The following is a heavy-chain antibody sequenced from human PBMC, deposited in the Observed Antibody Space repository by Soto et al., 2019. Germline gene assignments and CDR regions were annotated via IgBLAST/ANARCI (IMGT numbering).Heavy chain of an antibody. CDR1: GFTFSSYS. CDR2: ISSSSSTI. CDR3: ARETYYDSSGYYPRDYYYYGMDV. V-gene: IGHV3-48*02. J-gene: IGHJ6*02. Sequence: EVQLVESGGGLVQPGGSLRLSCAASGFTFSSYSMNWVRQAPGKGLEWVSYISSSSSTIYYADSVKGRFTISRDNAKNSLYLQMNSLRDEDPAVYYCARETYYDSSGYYPRDYYYYGMDVWGQGTTVTVSS. D-gene: IGHD3-22*01.